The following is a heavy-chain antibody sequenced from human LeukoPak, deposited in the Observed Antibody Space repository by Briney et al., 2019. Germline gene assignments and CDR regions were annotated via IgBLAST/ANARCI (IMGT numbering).Heavy chain of an antibody. CDR1: GGSISSYY. V-gene: IGHV4-59*12. D-gene: IGHD6-13*01. Sequence: SETLSLTCTVSGGSISSYYWSWIRQPPGKGLEWIGYMDYSGNTNYNPSLKSRVTISVDKSKNQFSLKLSSVTAADTAVYYCARASTAAALTGFDYWGQGTLVTVSS. CDR3: ARASTAAALTGFDY. J-gene: IGHJ4*02. CDR2: MDYSGNT.